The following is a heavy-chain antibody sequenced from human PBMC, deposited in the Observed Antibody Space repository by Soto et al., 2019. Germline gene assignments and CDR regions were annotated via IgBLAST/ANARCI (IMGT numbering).Heavy chain of an antibody. D-gene: IGHD6-13*01. CDR3: ATSPRYSSSWYPYFQH. Sequence: PSETLSLTCAVYGGSFGGYYWSWIRQPPGKGLEWIGEINHSGSTNYNPSLKSRVTISVDTSKNQFSLKLSSVTAADTAVYYCATSPRYSSSWYPYFQHWGQGTLVTVSS. V-gene: IGHV4-34*01. J-gene: IGHJ1*01. CDR2: INHSGST. CDR1: GGSFGGYY.